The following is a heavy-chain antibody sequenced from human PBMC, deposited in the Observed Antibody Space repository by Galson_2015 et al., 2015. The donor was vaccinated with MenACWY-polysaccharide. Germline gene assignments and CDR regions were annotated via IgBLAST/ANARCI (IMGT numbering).Heavy chain of an antibody. CDR2: IKGDGSEE. D-gene: IGHD6-13*01. Sequence: SLRLSCAASGFSFSIYWMSWVRRAPGKGLEFVANIKGDGSEEYYVDSVKGRFTISRDNTKNSLYLQMNSLRVEDTAVYYCARGGSWSEYWGQGALVTVSS. J-gene: IGHJ4*02. V-gene: IGHV3-7*01. CDR1: GFSFSIYW. CDR3: ARGGSWSEY.